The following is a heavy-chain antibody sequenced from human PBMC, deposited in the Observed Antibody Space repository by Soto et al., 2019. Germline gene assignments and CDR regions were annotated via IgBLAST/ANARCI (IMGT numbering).Heavy chain of an antibody. CDR1: GFTFSVHW. CDR3: AKVGTTGDY. D-gene: IGHD1-26*01. Sequence: PGGSLRLSCAASGFTFSVHWMHWVRQVPGKGLVWVSRIDSDGRSTSYTDSVKGRFTISRDNVKNTLYLQMNSVRVEDTAVYYCAKVGTTGDYWGQGTLVTVSS. J-gene: IGHJ4*02. V-gene: IGHV3-74*01. CDR2: IDSDGRST.